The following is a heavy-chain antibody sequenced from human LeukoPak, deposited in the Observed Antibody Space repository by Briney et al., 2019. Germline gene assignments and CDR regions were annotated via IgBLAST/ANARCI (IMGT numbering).Heavy chain of an antibody. CDR2: IIPIFGTA. CDR3: AVEAVPAACDDY. Sequence: ASVKVSCEASGGTFSSYAISWVRQAPGQGLEWMGGIIPIFGTANYAQKFQGRVTITTDESTSTAYMELSSLRSEDTAVYYCAVEAVPAACDDYWGQGTLVTVSS. CDR1: GGTFSSYA. V-gene: IGHV1-69*05. D-gene: IGHD2-2*01. J-gene: IGHJ4*02.